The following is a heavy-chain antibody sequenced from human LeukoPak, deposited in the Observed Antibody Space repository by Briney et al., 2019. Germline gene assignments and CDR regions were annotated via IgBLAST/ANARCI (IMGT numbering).Heavy chain of an antibody. V-gene: IGHV1-18*01. CDR3: ARGTRGYSYGPPSP. CDR2: ISAYNGNT. Sequence: GASVKVSCKASGYTFTSYGISWVRQAPRQGLEWMGWISAYNGNTNYAQKLQGRVTMTTNTSTSTAYMELRSLRSDDTAVYYCARGTRGYSYGPPSPWGQGTLVTVSS. CDR1: GYTFTSYG. J-gene: IGHJ5*02. D-gene: IGHD5-18*01.